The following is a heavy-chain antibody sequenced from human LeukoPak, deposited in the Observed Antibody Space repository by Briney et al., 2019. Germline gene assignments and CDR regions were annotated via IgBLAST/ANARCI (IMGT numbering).Heavy chain of an antibody. D-gene: IGHD3-22*01. CDR3: ARRGYFDSSGYSLDY. CDR1: GFIFSDYS. V-gene: IGHV3-48*02. CDR2: ISSSSFTI. J-gene: IGHJ4*02. Sequence: PGGSLRLSCAASGFIFSDYSMSWVRQAPGKGLEWVSYISSSSFTIYYADSVKGRFTISRDNAKKSLYLQMNSLRDEDTAVYYCARRGYFDSSGYSLDYWGQGTLVTVSS.